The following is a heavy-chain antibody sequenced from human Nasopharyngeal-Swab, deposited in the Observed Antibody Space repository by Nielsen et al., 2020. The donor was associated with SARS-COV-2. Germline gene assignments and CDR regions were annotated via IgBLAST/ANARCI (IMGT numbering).Heavy chain of an antibody. J-gene: IGHJ4*02. CDR2: INWNGGST. CDR3: ATYSGGKSFYH. CDR1: GFTFDDYA. D-gene: IGHD2-21*01. V-gene: IGHV3-20*04. Sequence: GESLKISCAASGFTFDDYAMHWVRQAPGKGLEWVSAINWNGGSTGYADSVRGRFTISRDNAKNSLYLQMNTLRAEDTAIYYCATYSGGKSFYHWGQGTLVTVSS.